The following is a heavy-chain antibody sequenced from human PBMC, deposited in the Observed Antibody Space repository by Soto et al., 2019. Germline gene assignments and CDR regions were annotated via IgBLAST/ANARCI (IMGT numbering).Heavy chain of an antibody. CDR2: LGAADDP. J-gene: IGHJ6*02. Sequence: EVQLVESGGGSVQPGESLSLSCAASGFSFRDYDMHWVRQRTGKCLEWVAGLGAADDPYYIASVKGRFSVSRDNAQHSLSLQMNNLRVDDTAVYFCARAELGRLQRRADYDYAMDVWGRGTTVTVSS. CDR3: ARAELGRLQRRADYDYAMDV. V-gene: IGHV3-13*05. CDR1: GFSFRDYD. D-gene: IGHD2-15*01.